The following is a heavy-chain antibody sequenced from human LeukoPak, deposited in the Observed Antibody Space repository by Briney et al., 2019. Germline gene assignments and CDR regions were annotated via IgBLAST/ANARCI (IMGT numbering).Heavy chain of an antibody. CDR1: GGSISSSSYY. Sequence: SETLSLTCTVSGGSISSSSYYWGWLRQPPGKGLEWIGSIYYSGSTYYNPSLKSRVTISVDTSKNQFSLKLSSVTAADTAVYYWARVSARYSSSWRGWFGPWGQETLVTVSS. CDR3: ARVSARYSSSWRGWFGP. V-gene: IGHV4-39*07. J-gene: IGHJ5*02. CDR2: IYYSGST. D-gene: IGHD6-13*01.